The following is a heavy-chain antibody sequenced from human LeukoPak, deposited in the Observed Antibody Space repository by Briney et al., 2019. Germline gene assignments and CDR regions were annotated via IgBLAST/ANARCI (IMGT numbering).Heavy chain of an antibody. Sequence: PSETLSLTCAVYGGSFSGYYWSWIRQPPGKGLEWIGEINHSGSTNYNPSLKSRVTISVDTSKNRFSLKLSSVTAADTAVYYCARERTMVRGMSWFDPWGQGTLVTVSS. D-gene: IGHD3-10*01. CDR1: GGSFSGYY. CDR3: ARERTMVRGMSWFDP. CDR2: INHSGST. V-gene: IGHV4-34*01. J-gene: IGHJ5*02.